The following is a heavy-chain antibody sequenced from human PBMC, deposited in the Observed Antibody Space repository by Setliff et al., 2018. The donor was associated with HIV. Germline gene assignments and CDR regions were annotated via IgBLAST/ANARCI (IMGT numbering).Heavy chain of an antibody. CDR3: AKDKGQKYADY. V-gene: IGHV3-30*02. J-gene: IGHJ4*02. CDR1: GLTFSNCG. D-gene: IGHD3-10*01. CDR2: IRSDGSNK. Sequence: PGGSLRLSCATSGLTFSNCGMHWVRQAPGKGLEWVASIRSDGSNKYYADSVTGRFTISRDDSKNTLYLQMNSLRAEDTAVYYCAKDKGQKYADYWGQGNVVTVSS.